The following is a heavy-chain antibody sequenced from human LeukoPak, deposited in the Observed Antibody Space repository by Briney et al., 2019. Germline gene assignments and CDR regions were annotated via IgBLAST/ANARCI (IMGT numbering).Heavy chain of an antibody. CDR2: ISGIGDST. J-gene: IGHJ5*02. CDR1: GFTFSNYI. Sequence: GGSLRLSCAASGFTFSNYIMHWVRQAPGKGLECVSAISGIGDSTYFANSVQGRFTISRDNSKNTPFLQMNSLRAEDTAVYYCAREIMTGYYWSAANYFDPWGQGTLVTVSS. V-gene: IGHV3-64*01. CDR3: AREIMTGYYWSAANYFDP. D-gene: IGHD3-9*01.